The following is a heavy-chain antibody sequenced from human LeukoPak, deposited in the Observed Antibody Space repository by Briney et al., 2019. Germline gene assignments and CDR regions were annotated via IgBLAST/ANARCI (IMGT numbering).Heavy chain of an antibody. CDR2: IKQDGDEE. CDR1: GFTFSSYW. D-gene: IGHD6-13*01. CDR3: ARGRPTPGTDY. V-gene: IGHV3-7*04. J-gene: IGHJ4*02. Sequence: PGGSLRLSCAASGFTFSSYWMNWVRQAAGKGLVWVVTIKQDGDEEYYGASVKGRFTISRDNANKSLYLQMSSLRVEDTAVYYCARGRPTPGTDYWGQGTLVTVSS.